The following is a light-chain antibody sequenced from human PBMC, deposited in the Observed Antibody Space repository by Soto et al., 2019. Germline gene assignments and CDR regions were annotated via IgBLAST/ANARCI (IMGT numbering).Light chain of an antibody. CDR2: GAS. Sequence: EMVMTQSPATLSVSPGERATLSCRASQSVSSNLAWYQQKPGQAPRLLIYGASTRATGIPARFSVSGSVAEFTLTISGLQSEDFAVYYCQQYNKWPYTFGQGTNLEIK. V-gene: IGKV3-15*01. CDR1: QSVSSN. CDR3: QQYNKWPYT. J-gene: IGKJ2*01.